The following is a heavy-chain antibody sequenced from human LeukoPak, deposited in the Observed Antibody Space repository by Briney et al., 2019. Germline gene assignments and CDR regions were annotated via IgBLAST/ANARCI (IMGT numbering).Heavy chain of an antibody. J-gene: IGHJ5*02. CDR2: IYPKSGGI. D-gene: IGHD3-9*01. CDR1: GYTFADYY. V-gene: IGHV1-2*02. Sequence: ASVKVSCKASGYTFADYYIHWVRQAPGHGLEWMGWIYPKSGGINSAQKFQGRVTMTRDTSISTAYTELSRLKFDDTAVYYCAKVSTSGYRDWLDPWGQGTLVTVSS. CDR3: AKVSTSGYRDWLDP.